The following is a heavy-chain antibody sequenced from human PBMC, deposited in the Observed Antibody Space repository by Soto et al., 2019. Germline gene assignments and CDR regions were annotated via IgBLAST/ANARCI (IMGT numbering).Heavy chain of an antibody. D-gene: IGHD3-3*01. CDR3: ARASGHDFWSGYEEFDY. V-gene: IGHV3-11*01. CDR2: ISSSGSTI. CDR1: GFTFSDYY. Sequence: GGSLRLSWAASGFTFSDYYMIWIRQAPGKGLEWVSYISSSGSTIYYADSVKGRFTISRDNAKNSPYLQMNSLRAEDTAVYYCARASGHDFWSGYEEFDYWGQGTLVTVSS. J-gene: IGHJ4*02.